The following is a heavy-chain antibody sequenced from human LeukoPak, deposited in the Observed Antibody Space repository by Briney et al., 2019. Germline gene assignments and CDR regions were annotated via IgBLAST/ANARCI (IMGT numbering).Heavy chain of an antibody. CDR1: GFTFTNYW. CDR2: IKQDASDK. V-gene: IGHV3-7*01. Sequence: GGSLRLSCAASGFTFTNYWMRWVRQAPGKGLEWVAPIKQDASDKYYVDSVKGRFTISRDNAKNSLFLQMISLRAEDTAVYYCVRDPVDYWGQGILVTVSS. CDR3: VRDPVDY. J-gene: IGHJ4*02.